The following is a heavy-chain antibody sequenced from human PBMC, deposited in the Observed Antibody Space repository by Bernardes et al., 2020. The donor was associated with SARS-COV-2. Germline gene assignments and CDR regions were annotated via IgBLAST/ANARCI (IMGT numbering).Heavy chain of an antibody. D-gene: IGHD3-22*01. J-gene: IGHJ4*02. CDR3: ATELQYDNLY. CDR2: ISAIRNT. Sequence: VGSLRLSCATSGFDFSNSDMAWVRQVPEKGLEWVSTISAIRNTHYSDPVKGRFTISRDDTNNALYLHMNSLRAEDTATYYCATELQYDNLYWGQGALVTVSS. V-gene: IGHV3-23*01. CDR1: GFDFSNSD.